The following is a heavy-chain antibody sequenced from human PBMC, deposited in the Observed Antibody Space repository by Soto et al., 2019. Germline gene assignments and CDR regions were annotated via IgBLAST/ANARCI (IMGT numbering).Heavy chain of an antibody. CDR2: FLFVGINK. CDR3: PNGDFWRGPPP. V-gene: IGHV3-30*18. CDR1: GFTFSSYG. D-gene: IGHD3-3*01. J-gene: IGHJ6*04. Sequence: GGSLRLSCAASGFTFSSYGMHWVRQAPGKGLEWVVVFLFVGINKYLADSVKGGFPFSKENSKTTFFLQLNSLGVEDTACYYFPNGDFWRGPPPWGKGTTVTSPQ.